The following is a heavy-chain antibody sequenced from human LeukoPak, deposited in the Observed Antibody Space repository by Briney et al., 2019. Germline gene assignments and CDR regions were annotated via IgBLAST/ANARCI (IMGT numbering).Heavy chain of an antibody. D-gene: IGHD3-10*01. Sequence: GGSRRLSCLGSGFGFSNYWMTWLRQAPGEGLEWVANLKEDGSVIYYADSVKGRFTISRDNAKNSVYLQMNSLRVEDTALYYCATGRWFGEFAGSAFEDWGQGTQVTVSS. V-gene: IGHV3-7*01. J-gene: IGHJ4*02. CDR3: ATGRWFGEFAGSAFED. CDR2: LKEDGSVI. CDR1: GFGFSNYW.